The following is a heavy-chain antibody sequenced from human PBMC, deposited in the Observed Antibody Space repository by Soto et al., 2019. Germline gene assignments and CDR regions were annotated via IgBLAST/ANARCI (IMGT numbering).Heavy chain of an antibody. CDR2: VSHSGSP. D-gene: IGHD2-21*01. J-gene: IGHJ3*01. Sequence: PSETLSLTCAVSGGSVSSGVFSWNWIRQSPGQGLEWIGYVSHSGSPYYTASLRSRVTISLDKSTNQISLNLTSVTPADTAVYFCARGRYYYALDVWGQGTMVTVSS. CDR1: GGSVSSGVFS. V-gene: IGHV4-30-2*06. CDR3: ARGRYYYALDV.